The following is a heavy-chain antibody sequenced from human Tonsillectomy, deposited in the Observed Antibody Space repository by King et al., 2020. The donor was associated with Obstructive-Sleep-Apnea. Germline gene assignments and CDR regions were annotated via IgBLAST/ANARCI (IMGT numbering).Heavy chain of an antibody. V-gene: IGHV3-23*04. CDR2: ISGSGGTT. D-gene: IGHD3-10*01. CDR3: ARAAFYYGSGSSWYFDL. J-gene: IGHJ2*01. CDR1: GFTFSNYS. Sequence: VQLVESGGGLLQPGGSLGLSCVASGFTFSNYSLSWVRQAPGRGLEWVSAISGSGGTTYYADSVRGRFTISRDNSKNTLYLQMNSLRADDTAVYYCARAAFYYGSGSSWYFDLWGRGTLVTVSS.